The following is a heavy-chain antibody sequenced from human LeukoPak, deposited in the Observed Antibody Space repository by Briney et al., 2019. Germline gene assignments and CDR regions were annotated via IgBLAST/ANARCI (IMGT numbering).Heavy chain of an antibody. CDR3: ARLCRLPYCGGVDP. CDR2: IYYSGST. Sequence: SETLSLTCTVSGGSISSYYWSWIRQPPGKGLEWIGYIYYSGSTNYNPSLKSRVTISVDTSKNQFSLKLSSVTAADTAVYYCARLCRLPYCGGVDPWGQGTLVTVSS. V-gene: IGHV4-59*08. D-gene: IGHD3-16*01. CDR1: GGSISSYY. J-gene: IGHJ5*02.